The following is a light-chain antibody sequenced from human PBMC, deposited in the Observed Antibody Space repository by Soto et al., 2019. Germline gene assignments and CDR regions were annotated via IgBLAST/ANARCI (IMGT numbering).Light chain of an antibody. V-gene: IGLV2-14*01. Sequence: QSALTQPASVSGSPGQSITISCTGTNSDIGSYDYVSWYQHHPGTAPQLIIFEVTYRFSGVSGRFSASTSANTASLTISGLQPEDEAVYYCTSYSSIPPHVLFGGGTKVTVL. CDR2: EVT. CDR3: TSYSSIPPHVL. CDR1: NSDIGSYDY. J-gene: IGLJ2*01.